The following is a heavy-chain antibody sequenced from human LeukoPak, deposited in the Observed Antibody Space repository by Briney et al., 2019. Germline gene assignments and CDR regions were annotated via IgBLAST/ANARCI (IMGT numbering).Heavy chain of an antibody. Sequence: GGSLRLSCAASGFTFSSYSMNWVRQAPGKGLEWVSSISSSSSYKYNADSVRGRFTISRDNAKNSLYLQMNSLRAEDTAVYSCASKEGSTTVRGAIPPNLDYWGQGTLVTASS. J-gene: IGHJ4*02. CDR2: ISSSSSYK. D-gene: IGHD3-10*01. CDR3: ASKEGSTTVRGAIPPNLDY. CDR1: GFTFSSYS. V-gene: IGHV3-21*01.